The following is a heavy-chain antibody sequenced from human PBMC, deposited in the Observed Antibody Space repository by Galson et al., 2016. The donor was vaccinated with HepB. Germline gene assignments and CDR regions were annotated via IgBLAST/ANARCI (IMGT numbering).Heavy chain of an antibody. J-gene: IGHJ4*02. D-gene: IGHD1/OR15-1a*01. Sequence: SLRLSCAASGFTFSSYSMNWVRQPPGKGLEWVSYISSGSSTIYYADSVKGRFTISRDNAKNSLFLQMNSLRDEDTALYYCARDGWGVTGTPFFDNWGQGILVTVSS. CDR3: ARDGWGVTGTPFFDN. CDR2: ISSGSSTI. V-gene: IGHV3-48*02. CDR1: GFTFSSYS.